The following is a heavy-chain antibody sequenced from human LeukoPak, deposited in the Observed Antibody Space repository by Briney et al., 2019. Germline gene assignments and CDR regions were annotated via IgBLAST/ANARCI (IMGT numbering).Heavy chain of an antibody. V-gene: IGHV4-4*09. D-gene: IGHD6-19*01. CDR3: ARSAEEAGPVDFGL. Sequence: SETLSLTCTVSGGSISSYYWSWIRQPPGKGLEWIGYIYTSGSTNYNPSLKSRVTISVDTSKNQFSLKLSSVTAADTAVYYCARSAEEAGPVDFGLWGRGTLVTVSS. CDR2: IYTSGST. CDR1: GGSISSYY. J-gene: IGHJ2*01.